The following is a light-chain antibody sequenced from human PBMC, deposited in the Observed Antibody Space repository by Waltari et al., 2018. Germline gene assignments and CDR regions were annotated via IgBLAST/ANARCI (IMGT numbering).Light chain of an antibody. CDR2: DVS. CDR3: SSYTSSSTLVV. CDR1: SSDVGGYHY. Sequence: QSALTQPASVSGSPGQSITISCTGTSSDVGGYHYVSWYQQHPGKAPKLMIYDVSNRPSGVSNRFSGSKPGNTASLTISGLQAEDEADYYCSSYTSSSTLVVFGGGTKLTVL. V-gene: IGLV2-14*03. J-gene: IGLJ2*01.